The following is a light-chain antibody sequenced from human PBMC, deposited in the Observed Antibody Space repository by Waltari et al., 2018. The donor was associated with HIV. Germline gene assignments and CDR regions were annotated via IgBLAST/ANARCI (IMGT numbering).Light chain of an antibody. CDR2: RNN. Sequence: QSVLTQPPSASGTPGQRVTISCSGSSSNIGSNYVYWYQQLQERAPNRPGTAPKLLIYRNNQRPSGVPDRFSGSKSVTSASLAISGLRSEDEADYYCAAWDDSLSGVVFGGGTKLTVL. V-gene: IGLV1-47*01. J-gene: IGLJ2*01. CDR3: AAWDDSLSGVV. CDR1: SSNIGSNY.